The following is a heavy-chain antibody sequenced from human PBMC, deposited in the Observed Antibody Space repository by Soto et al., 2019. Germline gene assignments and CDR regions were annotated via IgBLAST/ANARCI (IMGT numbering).Heavy chain of an antibody. CDR1: GFTFSSYW. CDR3: VRTSLVVAAATREDY. Sequence: EVQLVESGGGFVQPGGSLRLSCAASGFTFSSYWMHWVRQAPGKGLVWVSRINSDGSSTSYADSVKGRFTISRDNAKNTLDLQMNSLRAEDTAVDDCVRTSLVVAAATREDYWGQGTLVTVSS. V-gene: IGHV3-74*01. CDR2: INSDGSST. D-gene: IGHD2-15*01. J-gene: IGHJ4*02.